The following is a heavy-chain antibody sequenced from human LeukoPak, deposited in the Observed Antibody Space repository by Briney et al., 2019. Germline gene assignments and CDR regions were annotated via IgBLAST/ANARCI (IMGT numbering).Heavy chain of an antibody. V-gene: IGHV4-39*02. Sequence: PSETLSLTCTVSGGSISSSSYYWGWIRQSPGKGLEWIDSIYYSGSTYYNPSLKSRVPISKDSSKNQFSLQLNSVTPEDTAVYYCARDRDYYDSSDAFDIWGQGTMVTVSS. J-gene: IGHJ3*02. CDR2: IYYSGST. CDR3: ARDRDYYDSSDAFDI. CDR1: GGSISSSSYY. D-gene: IGHD3-22*01.